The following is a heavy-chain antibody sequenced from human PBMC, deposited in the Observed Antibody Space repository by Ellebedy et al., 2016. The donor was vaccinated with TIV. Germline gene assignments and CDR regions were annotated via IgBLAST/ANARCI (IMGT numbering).Heavy chain of an antibody. CDR2: IYSGGKT. D-gene: IGHD3-10*01. CDR1: GFTFSDYY. J-gene: IGHJ4*02. V-gene: IGHV3-66*04. CDR3: ARRSSHFYGSGSYSDY. Sequence: GESLKISCAASGFTFSDYYMSWVRQAPGKGLEWVSVIYSGGKTYHADSVKGRFNISRDISKNTLYLQMNSLRAEDTAVYYCARRSSHFYGSGSYSDYWGQGTLVTVSS.